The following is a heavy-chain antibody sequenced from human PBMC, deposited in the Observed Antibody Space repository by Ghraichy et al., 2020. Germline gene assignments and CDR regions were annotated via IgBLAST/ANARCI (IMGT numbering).Heavy chain of an antibody. J-gene: IGHJ6*02. D-gene: IGHD2-2*01. CDR2: INHSGST. CDR3: ARGAWDIVVVPAANGMDV. V-gene: IGHV4-34*01. CDR1: GGSFSGYY. Sequence: SETLSLTCAVYGGSFSGYYWSWIRQPPGKGLEWIGEINHSGSTNYNPSLKSRVTISVDTSKNQFSLKLSSVTAADTAVYYCARGAWDIVVVPAANGMDVWGQGTTVTVSS.